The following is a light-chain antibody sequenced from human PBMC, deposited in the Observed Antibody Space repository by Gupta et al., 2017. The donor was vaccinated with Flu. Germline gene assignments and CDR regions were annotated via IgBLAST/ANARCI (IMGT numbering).Light chain of an antibody. CDR2: EVS. Sequence: QSALTQPASVSGSPRQSITISCTGTSSDVGSYNYVSWYQQHPGKAPKLMMYEVSNRPSGVSNRFSGSKSGNTASLTISGLQAEDEADYYCSSYTSSSNVVFGGGTKLTVL. V-gene: IGLV2-14*01. CDR1: SSDVGSYNY. J-gene: IGLJ2*01. CDR3: SSYTSSSNVV.